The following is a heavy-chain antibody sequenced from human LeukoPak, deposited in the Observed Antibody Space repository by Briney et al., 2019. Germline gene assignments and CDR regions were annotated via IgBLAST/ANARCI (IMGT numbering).Heavy chain of an antibody. CDR1: GFTFSSYA. D-gene: IGHD6-13*01. V-gene: IGHV3-30-3*01. J-gene: IGHJ5*02. CDR2: ISYDGSNK. CDR3: ARDVSVGSEP. Sequence: GGSLRLSCAASGFTFSSYAMHWVRQAPGKGLEWVAVISYDGSNKYYADSVKGRFTISRDNSKNTLYLQMISLRAEDTAVYYCARDVSVGSEPWGQGTLVTVSS.